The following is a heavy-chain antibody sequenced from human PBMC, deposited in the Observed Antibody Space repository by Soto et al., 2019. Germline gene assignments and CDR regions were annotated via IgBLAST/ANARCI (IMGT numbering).Heavy chain of an antibody. Sequence: PSKTLSLTCTVSGDSLTRNYWSWIRQPPGKGLEWLAFIHNGQTTNYNPSLVGRVSVSVGTSKSQLSLNLNSVTAADTAVYYCARTVSVGFDYWGQGILVT. CDR3: ARTVSVGFDY. CDR2: IHNGQTT. V-gene: IGHV4-59*01. CDR1: GDSLTRNY. J-gene: IGHJ4*01.